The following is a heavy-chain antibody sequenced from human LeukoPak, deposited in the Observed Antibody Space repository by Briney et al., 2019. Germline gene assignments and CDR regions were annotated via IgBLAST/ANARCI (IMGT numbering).Heavy chain of an antibody. CDR3: ARVCGHLGSPCNYYYYYGMDV. V-gene: IGHV4-59*12. Sequence: SETLSLTCTVSGGSISSYYWSWIRQPPGKGLEWIGYIYYSGSTNYNPSLKSRVTISVDTSKNQFSLKLSSVTAADTALYYCARVCGHLGSPCNYYYYYGMDVWGQGTTVTVSS. CDR2: IYYSGST. J-gene: IGHJ6*02. CDR1: GGSISSYY. D-gene: IGHD3-10*01.